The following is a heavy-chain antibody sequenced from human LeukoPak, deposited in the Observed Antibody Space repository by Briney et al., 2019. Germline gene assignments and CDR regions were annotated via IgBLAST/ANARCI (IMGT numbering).Heavy chain of an antibody. Sequence: GGSLRLSCAASGFTFSSHWMTWVRQAPGKGLLWVSRINSDGSATIYADSVRGRFTISRDNAKNTLYLQMSGLRVEDTAVYHCASDSPYYGMDVWGQGTTVTVSS. V-gene: IGHV3-74*01. CDR2: INSDGSAT. J-gene: IGHJ6*02. CDR3: ASDSPYYGMDV. CDR1: GFTFSSHW.